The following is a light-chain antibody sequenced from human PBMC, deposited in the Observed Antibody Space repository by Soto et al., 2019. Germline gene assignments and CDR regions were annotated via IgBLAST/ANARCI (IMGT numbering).Light chain of an antibody. CDR1: HDISTR. CDR3: QQYDNVGIT. CDR2: ETS. J-gene: IGKJ5*01. V-gene: IGKV1-33*01. Sequence: QMPPSPSSLAASVGDRVTISCRASHDISTRLNWYQQMPGKAPKLLIYETSNVQTGVPSRFSGRGSGTDFVFTITSLQPEDVGTYYCQQYDNVGITFGQGTRLAI.